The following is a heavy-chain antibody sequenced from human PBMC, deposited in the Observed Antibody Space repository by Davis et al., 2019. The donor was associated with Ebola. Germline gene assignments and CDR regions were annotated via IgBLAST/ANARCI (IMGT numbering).Heavy chain of an antibody. CDR1: GFTLSSYW. V-gene: IGHV3-7*01. J-gene: IGHJ6*04. CDR2: IKEDGREK. CDR3: ARVSRTMILARRTYQYHGMDV. D-gene: IGHD3-22*01. Sequence: GESLKISCVASGFTLSSYWMSWVRQAPGKGLEWVANIKEDGREKYYVDSVKGRFTISRDNAKKSLYLQMNSLRAEDTAVYYCARVSRTMILARRTYQYHGMDVWGKGTTVTVSS.